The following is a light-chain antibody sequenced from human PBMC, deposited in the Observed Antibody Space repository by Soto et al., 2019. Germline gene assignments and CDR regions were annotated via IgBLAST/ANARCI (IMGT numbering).Light chain of an antibody. CDR1: SSNIGAGYD. CDR2: GNS. J-gene: IGLJ3*02. CDR3: ATWDDNLSGVV. V-gene: IGLV1-40*01. Sequence: QSVLTQPPSVSGAPGQRVTLSCTGSSSNIGAGYDVHWYQQLPGTAPKLLIYGNSNRPSGVPDRFSGSKSGTSASLAITGLQAEDEADYSCATWDDNLSGVVFGGGTKVTVL.